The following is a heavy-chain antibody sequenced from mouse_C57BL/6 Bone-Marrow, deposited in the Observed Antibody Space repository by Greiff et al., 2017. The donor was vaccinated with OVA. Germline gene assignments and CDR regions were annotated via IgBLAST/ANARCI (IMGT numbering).Heavy chain of an antibody. Sequence: EVKLVESGGGLVKPGGSLKLSCAASGFTFSSYAMSWVRQTPEKRLEWVATISDGGSYTYYPDNVKGRFTISRDNAKNNLYLQMSHLKSEDTAMYYCARDRACFFAYWGQGTLVTVSA. CDR1: GFTFSSYA. CDR3: ARDRACFFAY. D-gene: IGHD3-3*01. V-gene: IGHV5-4*01. J-gene: IGHJ3*01. CDR2: ISDGGSYT.